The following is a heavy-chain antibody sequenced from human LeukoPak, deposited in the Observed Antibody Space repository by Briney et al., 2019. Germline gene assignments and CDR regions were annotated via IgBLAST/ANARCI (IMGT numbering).Heavy chain of an antibody. CDR2: IYYSGST. V-gene: IGHV4-59*01. D-gene: IGHD4-17*01. CDR3: ARDYGDDGGY. J-gene: IGHJ4*02. Sequence: PSETLSLTCTVSGGSISSYYWSWIRQPPGKGLEWIGYIYYSGSTNYNPSLKSRVTISVDTSKNQFSLKLSSVTAADTAVYYCARDYGDDGGYWGQGTLVTVSS. CDR1: GGSISSYY.